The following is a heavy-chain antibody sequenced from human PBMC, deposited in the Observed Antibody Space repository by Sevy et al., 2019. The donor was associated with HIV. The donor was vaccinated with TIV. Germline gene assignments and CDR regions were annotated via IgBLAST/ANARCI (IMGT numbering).Heavy chain of an antibody. CDR3: ARDTGTSITARPSAFDI. Sequence: ASVKVSCKASGYTFTSYYMHWVRQAPGQGLEWMGMISPSGGSRSYAQKFQGRVTMTTDTSTSIVYMELSSLRSEDTAVYYCARDTGTSITARPSAFDIWGQGTMVTVSS. V-gene: IGHV1-46*01. CDR2: ISPSGGSR. D-gene: IGHD6-6*01. J-gene: IGHJ3*02. CDR1: GYTFTSYY.